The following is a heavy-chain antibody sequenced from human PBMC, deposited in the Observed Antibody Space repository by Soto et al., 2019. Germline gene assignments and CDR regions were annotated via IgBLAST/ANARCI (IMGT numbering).Heavy chain of an antibody. D-gene: IGHD1-26*01. J-gene: IGHJ2*01. CDR3: AGGSGWDWYFDL. Sequence: QVQLQESGPRLVKPSQTLSLTCTVSGGSISSDGYYWSWIRQHPGKGLECIGYISYSGSTYYNPSLKSRVTISVDTSKNQFSLKLNSVTAADTAVYYCAGGSGWDWYFDLWGRGTLVTVSS. CDR1: GGSISSDGYY. V-gene: IGHV4-31*03. CDR2: ISYSGST.